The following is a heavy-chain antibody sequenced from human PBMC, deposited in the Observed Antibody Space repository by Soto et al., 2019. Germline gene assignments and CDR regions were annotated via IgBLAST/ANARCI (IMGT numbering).Heavy chain of an antibody. J-gene: IGHJ3*02. CDR2: IYYSGST. V-gene: IGHV4-59*08. CDR3: ARHAESMYYYDSSGYSPGAFDI. Sequence: SETLSLTCTVSGGSISSYYWSWIRQPPGKGLEWIGYIYYSGSTNYNPSLKSRVTISVDTSKNQFSLKLSSVTAADTAVYYCARHAESMYYYDSSGYSPGAFDIWGQGTMVTVPS. CDR1: GGSISSYY. D-gene: IGHD3-22*01.